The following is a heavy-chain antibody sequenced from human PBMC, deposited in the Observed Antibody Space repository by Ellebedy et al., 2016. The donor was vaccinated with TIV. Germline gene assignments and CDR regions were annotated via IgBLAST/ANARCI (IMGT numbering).Heavy chain of an antibody. V-gene: IGHV3-7*01. CDR1: GFTFNTYS. CDR2: IKYDGSQE. Sequence: GESLKISCAASGFTFNTYSMNWVRQAPGKGLEWVAYIKYDGSQERYVGSVKGRFTISRDNAKNSLYLQMNSLRDEDTAVYYCARVFPEAAAGTWRVGDYYYYGMDVWGQGTTVTVSS. CDR3: ARVFPEAAAGTWRVGDYYYYGMDV. D-gene: IGHD6-13*01. J-gene: IGHJ6*02.